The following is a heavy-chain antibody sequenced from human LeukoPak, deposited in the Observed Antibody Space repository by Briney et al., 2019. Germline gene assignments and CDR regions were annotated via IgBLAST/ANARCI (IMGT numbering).Heavy chain of an antibody. Sequence: GASVTVSCKASGYTFTIYDINWVRQATGQGLECMGWMNPNSGNTGYAQKFQGRVTMTRSTSISTAYMELSSLRSEDTAVYYCARGARYGDYPFDYWGRGTLVTVSS. V-gene: IGHV1-8*01. CDR3: ARGARYGDYPFDY. D-gene: IGHD4-17*01. CDR1: GYTFTIYD. J-gene: IGHJ4*02. CDR2: MNPNSGNT.